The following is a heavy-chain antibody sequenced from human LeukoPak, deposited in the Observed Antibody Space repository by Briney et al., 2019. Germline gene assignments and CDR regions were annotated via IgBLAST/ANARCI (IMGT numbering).Heavy chain of an antibody. V-gene: IGHV3-7*01. CDR3: MSAHGY. CDR2: ILPGGKES. Sequence: GGSLRLSCVVSGDSFGTNMMTWVCQAPGKGLEWVATILPGGKESYRVESVKGRFTVSRDNAKNSLCLQMNSLRADDTAVYYCMSAHGYWGQGTLVTVSS. CDR1: GDSFGTNM. J-gene: IGHJ4*02.